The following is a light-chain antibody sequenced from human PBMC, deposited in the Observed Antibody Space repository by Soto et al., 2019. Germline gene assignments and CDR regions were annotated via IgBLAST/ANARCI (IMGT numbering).Light chain of an antibody. CDR1: SSNIGTIA. Sequence: QSVLTQPPSASGTPGSRVTISVFEASSNIGTIAVNWYQQLPGTAPKLLIYNNNQRPSGVPDRFSGSKSGTSASLAISGLQSEDEADYYCAAWDDSLNGYVFGTGTKLTVL. CDR2: NNN. V-gene: IGLV1-44*01. J-gene: IGLJ1*01. CDR3: AAWDDSLNGYV.